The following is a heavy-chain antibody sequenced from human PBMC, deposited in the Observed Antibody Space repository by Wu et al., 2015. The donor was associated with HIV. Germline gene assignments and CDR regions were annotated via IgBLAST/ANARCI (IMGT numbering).Heavy chain of an antibody. CDR2: LNPYSGDP. D-gene: IGHD4-17*01. CDR3: VGCHGGTTGLDP. CDR1: QNTFIGYY. J-gene: IGHJ5*02. V-gene: IGHV1-2*02. Sequence: VKKPGASVKVSCKASQNTFIGYYIHWVRQAPGQGLEWMGWLNPYSGDPIYSQKFQGRITMTRDMSVSTVYMELRSLKSDDTAMYYCVGCHGGTTGLDPWGQGTLVTVSS.